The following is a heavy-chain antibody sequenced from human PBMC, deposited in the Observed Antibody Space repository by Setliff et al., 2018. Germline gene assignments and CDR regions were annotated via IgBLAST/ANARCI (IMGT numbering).Heavy chain of an antibody. D-gene: IGHD3-3*01. CDR2: IYSGDRNT. J-gene: IGHJ3*02. CDR1: GFTFSTYA. Sequence: HPGGSLRLSCAASGFTFSTYAMSWVRQAPGKGLEWVSTIYSGDRNTFYTDSVKGRFTIFRDGSKNTLFLHMTSLRAEDTAVYYCARGPPAGVGGFDIWGQGALVTVSS. CDR3: ARGPPAGVGGFDI. V-gene: IGHV3-23*03.